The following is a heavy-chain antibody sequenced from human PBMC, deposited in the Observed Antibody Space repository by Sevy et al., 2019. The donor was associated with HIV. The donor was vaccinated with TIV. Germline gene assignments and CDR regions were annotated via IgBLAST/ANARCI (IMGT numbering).Heavy chain of an antibody. J-gene: IGHJ4*02. Sequence: ASVKVSCKASGYTFTTYAITWVRQAPGEGLEWMGWISVNNGNRNYAQKVQDRVTMTTDTSTNTAYMELRSLRSDDTAMCYCARVVMSSSWPCFDYWGQGTLVTVSS. D-gene: IGHD6-13*01. CDR1: GYTFTTYA. V-gene: IGHV1-18*01. CDR2: ISVNNGNR. CDR3: ARVVMSSSWPCFDY.